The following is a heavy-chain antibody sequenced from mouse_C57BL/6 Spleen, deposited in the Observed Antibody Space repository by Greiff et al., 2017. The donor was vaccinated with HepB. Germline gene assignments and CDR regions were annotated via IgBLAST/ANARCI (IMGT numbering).Heavy chain of an antibody. V-gene: IGHV1-64*01. CDR2: IHPNSGST. CDR3: ARKGDYDGWFAY. Sequence: VQLQQSGAELVKPGASVKLSCKASGYTFTSYWMHWVKQRPGQGLEWIGMIHPNSGSTNYNEKFKSKATLTVDKSSSTAYMQLSSLTSEDSAVYYCARKGDYDGWFAYWGQGTLVTVSA. CDR1: GYTFTSYW. J-gene: IGHJ3*01. D-gene: IGHD2-4*01.